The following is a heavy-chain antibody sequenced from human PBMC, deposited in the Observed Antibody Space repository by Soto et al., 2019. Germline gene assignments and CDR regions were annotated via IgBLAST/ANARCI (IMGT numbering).Heavy chain of an antibody. D-gene: IGHD3-9*01. J-gene: IGHJ6*02. CDR3: ARAHYDILTGYSYYYYGMDV. Sequence: SLRLSCAASGFTFSSYAMHWVRQAPGKGLEWVAVISYDGSNKYYADSVKGRFTISRDNSKNTLYLQMNSLRAEDTAVYYCARAHYDILTGYSYYYYGMDVWGQGTTVTAP. V-gene: IGHV3-30-3*01. CDR2: ISYDGSNK. CDR1: GFTFSSYA.